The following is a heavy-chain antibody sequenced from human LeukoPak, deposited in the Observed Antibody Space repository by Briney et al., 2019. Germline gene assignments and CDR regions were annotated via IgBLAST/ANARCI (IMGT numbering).Heavy chain of an antibody. CDR3: AKEQWLGFDN. V-gene: IGHV3-23*01. CDR1: GFTFSSYG. J-gene: IGHJ4*02. Sequence: GGSLRLSCAAYGFTFSSYGMSWVRQAPGKGLEWVSAISGSGGSTYYADSVKGRYTISRDNSKNTLYLQMNTLRAEDTAVYYCAKEQWLGFDNWGQGTLVTVSS. D-gene: IGHD6-19*01. CDR2: ISGSGGST.